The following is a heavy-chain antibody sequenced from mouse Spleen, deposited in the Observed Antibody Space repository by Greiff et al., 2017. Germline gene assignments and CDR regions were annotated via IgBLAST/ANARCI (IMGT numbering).Heavy chain of an antibody. Sequence: VQLQQPGAELVRPGTSVKLSCKASGYTFTSYWMHWVKQRPGQGLEWIGVIDPSDSYTNYNQKFKGKATLTVDTSSSTAYMQLSSLTSEDSAVYYCARFISYYFDYWGQGTTLTVSS. CDR3: ARFISYYFDY. D-gene: IGHD1-1*01. J-gene: IGHJ2*01. CDR2: IDPSDSYT. V-gene: IGHV1-59*01. CDR1: GYTFTSYW.